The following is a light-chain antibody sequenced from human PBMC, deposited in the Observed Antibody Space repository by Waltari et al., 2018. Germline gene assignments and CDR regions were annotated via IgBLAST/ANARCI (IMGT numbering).Light chain of an antibody. CDR2: GAA. Sequence: EIVLPQSPGTLSLSPGERATISCRPSQSVSSGYLAWYQQKPGQAPRLLIYGAASRATGIPDRFSGSGSGTEFSLTISRVESDDFAVYYCQQYGSSVRTFGQGTKVEIK. CDR3: QQYGSSVRT. CDR1: QSVSSGY. V-gene: IGKV3-20*01. J-gene: IGKJ1*01.